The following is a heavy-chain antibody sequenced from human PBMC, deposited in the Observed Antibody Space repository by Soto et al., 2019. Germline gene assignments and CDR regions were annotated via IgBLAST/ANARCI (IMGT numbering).Heavy chain of an antibody. J-gene: IGHJ3*02. CDR3: AKDDSINLIPDYDFWSGYSRGDAFDI. CDR1: GFTFSSYA. D-gene: IGHD3-3*01. Sequence: GGSLRLSCAASGFTFSSYAMSWVRQAPGKGLEWVSAISGSGGSTYYADSVKGRFTISRDNSKNTLYLQMNSLRAEDTAVYYCAKDDSINLIPDYDFWSGYSRGDAFDIWGQGTMVTVSS. V-gene: IGHV3-23*01. CDR2: ISGSGGST.